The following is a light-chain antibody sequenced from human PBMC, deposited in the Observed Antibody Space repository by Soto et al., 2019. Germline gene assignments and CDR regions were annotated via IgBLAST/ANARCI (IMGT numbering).Light chain of an antibody. CDR1: SSDVGGYNY. Sequence: QSVLTQPASVSGSPGQSITISCTGTSSDVGGYNYVSWYQQHPGKAPKLMIYDVSNRPSGVSNRFSGSKSGNTASLTISGLLAEDEADYCCSSYTSSSTLNFGGGTQLTVL. V-gene: IGLV2-14*01. CDR2: DVS. J-gene: IGLJ2*01. CDR3: SSYTSSSTLN.